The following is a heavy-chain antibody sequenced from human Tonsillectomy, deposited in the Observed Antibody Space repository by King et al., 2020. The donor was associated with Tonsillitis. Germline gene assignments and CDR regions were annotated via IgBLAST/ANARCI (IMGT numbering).Heavy chain of an antibody. V-gene: IGHV3-48*01. CDR2: ITSSSSPI. Sequence: VQLVQSGGGLVQPGGSLRLSCAASGFPFSSYTMNWVRQAPGKGPEWVSYITSSSSPIYYADSVRGRFTISRDNAKNSLYLQMNRLRAEDTAVYYCARSEYYDFWSGAHAFDIWGQGTMVTVSS. CDR3: ARSEYYDFWSGAHAFDI. CDR1: GFPFSSYT. D-gene: IGHD3-3*01. J-gene: IGHJ3*02.